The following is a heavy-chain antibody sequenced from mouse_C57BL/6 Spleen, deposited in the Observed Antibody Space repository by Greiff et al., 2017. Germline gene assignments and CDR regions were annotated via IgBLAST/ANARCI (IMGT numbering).Heavy chain of an antibody. J-gene: IGHJ4*01. V-gene: IGHV5-9-1*02. Sequence: EVKLVESGAGLVKPGGSLKLSCAASGFTFSSYAMSWVRQTPEKRLEWVAYISSGGDYIYYADTVKGRFTISRDNARNTLYLQMSSLKSEDTAMYYCTRGGYGNYVMDYWGQGTSVTVSS. D-gene: IGHD2-1*01. CDR1: GFTFSSYA. CDR2: ISSGGDYI. CDR3: TRGGYGNYVMDY.